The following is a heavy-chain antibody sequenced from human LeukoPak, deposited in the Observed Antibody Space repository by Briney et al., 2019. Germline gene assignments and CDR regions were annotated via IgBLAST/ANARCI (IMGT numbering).Heavy chain of an antibody. CDR3: ARDLTWGAFDI. J-gene: IGHJ3*02. V-gene: IGHV1-46*01. D-gene: IGHD7-27*01. CDR1: GYTFSSYH. CDR2: INPSFNPGVDVT. Sequence: ASVKVSCKASGYTFSSYHIHWVRQAPGQGLEWMGKINPSFNPGVDVTSYAQKFQGRVTMTRDISTNTVYMELSSLTSEDTAVYYCARDLTWGAFDIWGQGTMVTVSS.